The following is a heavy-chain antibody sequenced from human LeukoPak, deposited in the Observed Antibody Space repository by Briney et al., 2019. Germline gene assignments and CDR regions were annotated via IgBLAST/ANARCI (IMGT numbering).Heavy chain of an antibody. CDR1: GGSISSSSYY. J-gene: IGHJ4*02. CDR3: ARTPPRSIVIVPAAPFDY. CDR2: IFYSGST. D-gene: IGHD2-2*01. Sequence: SETLSLTCTVSGGSISSSSYYWGWIRQPPGKGLEWIGSIFYSGSTYYNPSLKSRVTISVDTSKNQFSLKLSSVSAADTAVYYCARTPPRSIVIVPAAPFDYWRQGTLVTVSS. V-gene: IGHV4-39*01.